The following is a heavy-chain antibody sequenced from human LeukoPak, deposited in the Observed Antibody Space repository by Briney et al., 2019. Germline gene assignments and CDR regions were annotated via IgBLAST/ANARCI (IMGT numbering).Heavy chain of an antibody. V-gene: IGHV3-23*01. J-gene: IGHJ4*02. CDR1: GFTFSSDA. Sequence: GGSLRLSCAASGFTFSSDAMSWVRQAPGKGLEWVSAISGSGGSTYYADSVKGRFTISRDNSKNTLYLQMNSLRAEDTAVYYCAKDPGWSYGYGYWGQGTLVTVSS. D-gene: IGHD5-18*01. CDR3: AKDPGWSYGYGY. CDR2: ISGSGGST.